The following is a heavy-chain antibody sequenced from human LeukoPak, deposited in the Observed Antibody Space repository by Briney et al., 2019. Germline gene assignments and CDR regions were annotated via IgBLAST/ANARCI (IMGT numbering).Heavy chain of an antibody. D-gene: IGHD6-13*01. CDR2: INHSGST. Sequence: PSETLSLTCAVYGGSFSGYYWSWLRQPPGKGLEWIGEINHSGSTNYNPSLKSRVTISVDTSKNQFSLKLSSVTAADTAVYYCATTSSSWYVLFDYWGQGTLVTVSS. CDR1: GGSFSGYY. CDR3: ATTSSSWYVLFDY. J-gene: IGHJ4*02. V-gene: IGHV4-34*01.